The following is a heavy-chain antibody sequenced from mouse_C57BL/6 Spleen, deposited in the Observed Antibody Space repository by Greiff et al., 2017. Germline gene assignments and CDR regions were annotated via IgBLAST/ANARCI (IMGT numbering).Heavy chain of an antibody. D-gene: IGHD2-3*01. Sequence: EVKLMESGGGLVKPGGSLKLSCAASGFTFSDYGMHWVRQAPEKGLAWVAYISRGSSTIYYADTVKGRFTISRDNAKNTLFLQMTSLRSEDTAMYYGARPACYGGYYGSHDWGQGTTLTVSS. V-gene: IGHV5-17*01. CDR1: GFTFSDYG. J-gene: IGHJ2*01. CDR3: ARPACYGGYYGSHD. CDR2: ISRGSSTI.